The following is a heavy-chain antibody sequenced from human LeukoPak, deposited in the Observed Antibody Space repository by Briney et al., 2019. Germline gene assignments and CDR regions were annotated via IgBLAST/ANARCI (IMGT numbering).Heavy chain of an antibody. D-gene: IGHD6-13*01. V-gene: IGHV3-13*01. J-gene: IGHJ5*02. CDR3: ARDRAIAAAGGPHNWFDP. CDR1: GFTFSSYE. CDR2: IGTAGDT. Sequence: GGSLRLSCAASGFTFSSYEMHWVRQATGKGLEWVSAIGTAGDTYYPGSVKGRFTISRENAKNSLYLQMNSLRAGDTAVYYCARDRAIAAAGGPHNWFDPWGQGTLVTVSS.